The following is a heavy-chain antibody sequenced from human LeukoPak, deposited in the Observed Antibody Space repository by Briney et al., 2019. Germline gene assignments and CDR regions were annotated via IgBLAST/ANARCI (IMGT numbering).Heavy chain of an antibody. Sequence: GGSLRLSCAASGNYWMHWVRQAPGKGLVWVSHINSDGSWTTYVDSVKGRFTISKDNAKNMVYLQMNNLRAEDTAVYCCVSFYETYWGRGTLVTVSS. CDR2: INSDGSWT. V-gene: IGHV3-74*01. D-gene: IGHD2-2*01. CDR1: GNYW. CDR3: VSFYETY. J-gene: IGHJ4*02.